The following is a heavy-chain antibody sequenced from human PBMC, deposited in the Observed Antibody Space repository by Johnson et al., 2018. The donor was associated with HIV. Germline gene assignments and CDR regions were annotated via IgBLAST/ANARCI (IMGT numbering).Heavy chain of an antibody. Sequence: QVYLVESGGGLVQPGGSLRLSCAASGFTFSSYGMHWVRQAPGKGLEWVAFIRYDGSNKYYADSVKGRFTISRDNSKNTLYLQMNSLRAEDTAVYYCASGIAVAGTLLDAFDIWGQGTMVTVSS. V-gene: IGHV3-30*02. CDR2: IRYDGSNK. D-gene: IGHD6-19*01. J-gene: IGHJ3*02. CDR1: GFTFSSYG. CDR3: ASGIAVAGTLLDAFDI.